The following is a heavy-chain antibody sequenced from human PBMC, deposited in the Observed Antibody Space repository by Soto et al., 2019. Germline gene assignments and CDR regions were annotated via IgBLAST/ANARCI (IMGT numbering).Heavy chain of an antibody. CDR1: GGSISSGDYY. V-gene: IGHV4-30-4*01. J-gene: IGHJ3*02. CDR2: IYYSGST. CDR3: ASRWLQLFPGAFDI. D-gene: IGHD5-12*01. Sequence: PSETLSLTCTVSGGSISSGDYYWSWIRQPPGKGLEWIGYIYYSGSTYYNPSLKSRVTISVDTSKNQFSLKLSSVTAADTAVYYCASRWLQLFPGAFDIWGQGTMVTVSS.